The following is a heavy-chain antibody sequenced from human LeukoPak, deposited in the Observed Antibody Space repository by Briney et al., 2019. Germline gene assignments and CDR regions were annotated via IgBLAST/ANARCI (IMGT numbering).Heavy chain of an antibody. CDR1: GYTLTELS. V-gene: IGHV1-24*01. CDR3: ATVAAAGKIDYYYYGMDV. Sequence: ASVKLSCKVSGYTLTELSMHWVRQAPGKGLGWRGGFDPEDGETIYAQKFQGRVTMTEDTSTDTAYMELSSLRSEDTAVYYCATVAAAGKIDYYYYGMDVWGQGTTVTVSS. J-gene: IGHJ6*02. CDR2: FDPEDGET. D-gene: IGHD6-13*01.